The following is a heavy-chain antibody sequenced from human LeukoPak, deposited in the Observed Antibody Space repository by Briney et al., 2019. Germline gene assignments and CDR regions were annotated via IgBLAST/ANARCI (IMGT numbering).Heavy chain of an antibody. J-gene: IGHJ4*02. Sequence: GGSLRLSCAASGFTFSNAWMSWVRQAPGKGLEWVGRIKSKTDGGTTDHAAPVKGRFTISRDDSKNTLYLQMNSLKTEDTAVYYCTTERPFSYRFDYWGQGTLVTVSS. CDR2: IKSKTDGGTT. CDR1: GFTFSNAW. CDR3: TTERPFSYRFDY. V-gene: IGHV3-15*01. D-gene: IGHD3-16*02.